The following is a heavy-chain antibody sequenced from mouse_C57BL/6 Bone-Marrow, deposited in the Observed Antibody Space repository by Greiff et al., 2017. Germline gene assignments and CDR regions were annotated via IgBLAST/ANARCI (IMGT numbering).Heavy chain of an antibody. CDR1: GYTFTSYW. V-gene: IGHV1-55*01. CDR3: AREGTVVPHYYAMDY. D-gene: IGHD1-1*01. Sequence: VQLQQPGAELVKPGASVKMSCKASGYTFTSYWITWVKQRPGQGLEWIGDIYPGSGSTNYNEKFKSKATLTVDTSSSTAYMQLSSLTSEDSAVYYCAREGTVVPHYYAMDYWSQGTSVTVSS. J-gene: IGHJ4*01. CDR2: IYPGSGST.